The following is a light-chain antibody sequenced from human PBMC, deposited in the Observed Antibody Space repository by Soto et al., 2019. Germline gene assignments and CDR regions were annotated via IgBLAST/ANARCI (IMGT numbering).Light chain of an antibody. CDR1: QSVSSN. Sequence: EIVMTQSPATLSVSPGERATLSCRASQSVSSNLAWYQQKPGQAPRLLIYGASTRATGIPARFSGSGSGTEFTLTISSLQSEHFAVYYCQQYNNWSPITFGQGTRLEIK. CDR2: GAS. CDR3: QQYNNWSPIT. V-gene: IGKV3-15*01. J-gene: IGKJ5*01.